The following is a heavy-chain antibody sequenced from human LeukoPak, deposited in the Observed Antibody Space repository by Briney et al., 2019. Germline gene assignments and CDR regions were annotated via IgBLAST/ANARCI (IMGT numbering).Heavy chain of an antibody. CDR2: ISSSSSYI. CDR3: ARGLTNYYDSSGYYFYY. V-gene: IGHV3-21*01. Sequence: GGSLRLSCAASGFTFSSYSMTWVRQAPGKGLEWVSSISSSSSYIYYADSVKGRFTISRDNAKNSLYLQMNSLRAEDTAVYYCARGLTNYYDSSGYYFYYWGQGTLVTVSS. D-gene: IGHD3-22*01. J-gene: IGHJ4*02. CDR1: GFTFSSYS.